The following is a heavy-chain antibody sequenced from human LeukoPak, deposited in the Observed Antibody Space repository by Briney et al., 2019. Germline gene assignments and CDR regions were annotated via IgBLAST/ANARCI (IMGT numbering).Heavy chain of an antibody. CDR1: GYSFSSHW. J-gene: IGHJ4*02. CDR3: ARQRERGYSYVD. V-gene: IGHV5-51*01. D-gene: IGHD5-18*01. Sequence: GESLKISCKGSGYSFSSHWIAWVRQMPGKGLEWMGMIYPGDPDTRYGPSFRGQVTISGDKPISTAYLQWSSLKASDTAMYYCARQRERGYSYVDWGQGTLVTVSS. CDR2: IYPGDPDT.